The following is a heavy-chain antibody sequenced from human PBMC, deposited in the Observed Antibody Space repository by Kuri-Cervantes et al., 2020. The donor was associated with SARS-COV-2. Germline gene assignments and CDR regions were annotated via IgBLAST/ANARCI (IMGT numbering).Heavy chain of an antibody. V-gene: IGHV4-39*07. J-gene: IGHJ6*02. CDR1: GGSISSSSYY. CDR3: ARDGGGARDYYYGMDV. Sequence: GSLRLSCTVSGGSISSSSYYWGWIRQPPGKGLEWIGSIYYSGSTNYNPSLKSRVTISVDTSKNQFSLKLSSVTAADTAVYYCARDGGGARDYYYGMDVWGQGTTVTVSS. D-gene: IGHD4-23*01. CDR2: IYYSGST.